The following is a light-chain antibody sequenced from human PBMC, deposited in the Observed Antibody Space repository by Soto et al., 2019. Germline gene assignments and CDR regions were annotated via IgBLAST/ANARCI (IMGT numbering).Light chain of an antibody. CDR3: QQYGSSTNT. V-gene: IGKV3-20*01. J-gene: IGKJ2*01. Sequence: EIVLTQSPGTLSLSPGERATLSCRASQSVSSSYLAWYQQKPGQAPRLLIYGASSRATGLPDRFSGSGSGTDFTLTISRLEPEDFAVYYCQQYGSSTNTFGQGTKLEIK. CDR2: GAS. CDR1: QSVSSSY.